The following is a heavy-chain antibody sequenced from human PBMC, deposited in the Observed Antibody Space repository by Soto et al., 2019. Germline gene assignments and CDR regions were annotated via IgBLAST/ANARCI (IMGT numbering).Heavy chain of an antibody. D-gene: IGHD1-1*01. CDR2: IKQDGSEK. CDR1: GFTFSSHW. J-gene: IGHJ6*03. Sequence: GGSLRLSCAASGFTFSSHWMSWVRQAPGKGLEWVANIKQDGSEKYYVDSVKGRFTISRDNAKNSLYLQMNSLRAEDTAVYYCARAGEYYYYYYMDVWGKGTTVTVSS. V-gene: IGHV3-7*01. CDR3: ARAGEYYYYYYMDV.